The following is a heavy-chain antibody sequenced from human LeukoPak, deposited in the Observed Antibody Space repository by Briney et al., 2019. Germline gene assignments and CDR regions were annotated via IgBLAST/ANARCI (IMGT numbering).Heavy chain of an antibody. V-gene: IGHV4-34*01. CDR2: MNPSVGG. CDR1: GGSFSAHY. D-gene: IGHD3-22*01. CDR3: ARTGDTSFYYHYFGY. Sequence: SETLSLTCAVYGGSFSAHYWSWIRQTPGKGLEWIGDMNPSVGGNYNPSLRSRVAISLDTSMNQFSLRLESVTAADTGVYFCARTGDTSFYYHYFGYWSPGALVTVSS. J-gene: IGHJ4*02.